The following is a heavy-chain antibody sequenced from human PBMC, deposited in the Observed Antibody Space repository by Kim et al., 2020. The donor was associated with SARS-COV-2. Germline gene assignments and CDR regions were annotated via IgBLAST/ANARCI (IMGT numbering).Heavy chain of an antibody. J-gene: IGHJ4*02. Sequence: SETLSLTCTVSGYSISSGYYWGWIRQPPGNGLEWIGSIYHSGSTYYNPSLKSRVTISVDTSKNQFSLKLSSVTAADTAVYYCARPSGSGSDLDYWGQGTLVTVSS. D-gene: IGHD3-10*01. CDR3: ARPSGSGSDLDY. CDR1: GYSISSGYY. V-gene: IGHV4-38-2*02. CDR2: IYHSGST.